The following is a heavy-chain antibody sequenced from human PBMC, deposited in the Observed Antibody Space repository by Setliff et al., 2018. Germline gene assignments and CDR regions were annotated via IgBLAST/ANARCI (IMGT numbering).Heavy chain of an antibody. D-gene: IGHD2-2*01. V-gene: IGHV3-74*01. CDR1: GFTLSRFW. CDR3: ARSPRPPTSLDYVDV. Sequence: GGSLRLSCVTSGFTLSRFWMHWVRQFPGKGLVWVSRLHPNGITTRYADSVKGRFTIYRDMAENTLYLQMNSLRAEDTAVYYCARSPRPPTSLDYVDVWGDGTMVTVSS. J-gene: IGHJ6*03. CDR2: LHPNGITT.